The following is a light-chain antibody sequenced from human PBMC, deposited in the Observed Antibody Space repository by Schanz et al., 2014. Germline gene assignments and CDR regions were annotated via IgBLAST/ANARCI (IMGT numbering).Light chain of an antibody. CDR1: SSNIGSNY. Sequence: QSVLTQPPSVSGAPGQKVTISCSGSSSNIGSNYVYWYQQLPGTAPKLLIYSYNERPSGVPDRFSGSKSGTSASLAITGLQAEDEADYYCQSYDSSLSGCVVFGGGTKLTVL. CDR2: SYN. J-gene: IGLJ2*01. CDR3: QSYDSSLSGCVV. V-gene: IGLV1-40*01.